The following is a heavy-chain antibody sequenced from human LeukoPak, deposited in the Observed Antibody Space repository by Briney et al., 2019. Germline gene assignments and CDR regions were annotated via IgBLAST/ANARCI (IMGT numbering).Heavy chain of an antibody. Sequence: PGRSLRLSCAASGFTFSSYGMHWVRQAPGKGLEWVAVIWYDGSNKYYADSVKGRFTISRDNSKNTLYLQMNSLRAEDTAVYYCANEYSNSSGWFDPWGQGTLVTVSS. CDR1: GFTFSSYG. V-gene: IGHV3-33*06. D-gene: IGHD6-6*01. CDR2: IWYDGSNK. CDR3: ANEYSNSSGWFDP. J-gene: IGHJ5*02.